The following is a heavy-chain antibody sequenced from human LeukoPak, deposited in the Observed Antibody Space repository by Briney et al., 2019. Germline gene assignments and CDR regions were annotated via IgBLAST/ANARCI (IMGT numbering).Heavy chain of an antibody. CDR3: ARDGADYYYDSSGYYYYYYGMDV. CDR1: GGTFSSYA. V-gene: IGHV1-69*13. D-gene: IGHD3-22*01. Sequence: ASVKVSCKASGGTFSSYAISWVRQAPGQGLEWMGGIIPIFGTANYAQKFQGRVTITADESTSTAYMELSSLRSEDTAVYYCARDGADYYYDSSGYYYYYYGMDVWGQGTTVTVSS. J-gene: IGHJ6*02. CDR2: IIPIFGTA.